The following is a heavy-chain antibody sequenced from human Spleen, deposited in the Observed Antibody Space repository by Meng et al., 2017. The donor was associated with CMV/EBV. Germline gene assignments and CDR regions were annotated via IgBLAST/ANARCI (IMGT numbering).Heavy chain of an antibody. V-gene: IGHV3-30-3*01. CDR1: GFTFSSYA. D-gene: IGHD2-15*01. CDR3: VTIYAVAAMDV. CDR2: ISYDGSNK. Sequence: GESLKISCAASGFTFSSYAMHWVRQAPGKGLEWVAVISYDGSNKYYADSVKGRFTISRDNSKNTLYLQMNSLRAEDTAVYYCVTIYAVAAMDVWGQGTTVTVSS. J-gene: IGHJ6*02.